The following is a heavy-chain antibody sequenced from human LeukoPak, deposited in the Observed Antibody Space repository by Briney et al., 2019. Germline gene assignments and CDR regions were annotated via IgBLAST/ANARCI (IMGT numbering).Heavy chain of an antibody. CDR2: ISSSLNYI. V-gene: IGHV3-21*06. CDR3: ARGGDCTTTSCYFDY. J-gene: IGHJ4*02. CDR1: GFTFSDHY. D-gene: IGHD2-8*01. Sequence: GGSLRLSCAASGFTFSDHYLSWIRQAPGKGLEWVSSISSSLNYIYYADSLKGRFTISRDNAKNSLYLQMNSLRAEDTAVYYCARGGDCTTTSCYFDYWGQGTLVTVSS.